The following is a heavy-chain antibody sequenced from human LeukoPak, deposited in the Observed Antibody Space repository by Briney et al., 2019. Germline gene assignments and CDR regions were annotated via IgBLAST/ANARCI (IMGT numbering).Heavy chain of an antibody. CDR2: ISGSSGGA. V-gene: IGHV3-23*01. J-gene: IGHJ4*02. CDR1: GFTFSSYA. D-gene: IGHD4-23*01. CDR3: ARYQGSVTVVTPSPLDY. Sequence: GGSLRLSCAGSGFTFSSYAMSWVRQAPGKGLEWVSVISGSSGGANYADSVKGRFTISRDISKNTLFLQLNSLRAEDTAVYYCARYQGSVTVVTPSPLDYWGQGTLVTVSS.